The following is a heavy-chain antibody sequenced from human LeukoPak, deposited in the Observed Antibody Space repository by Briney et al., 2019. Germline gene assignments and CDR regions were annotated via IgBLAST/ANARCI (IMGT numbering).Heavy chain of an antibody. V-gene: IGHV3-15*01. CDR2: IKSKTGGGTT. J-gene: IGHJ4*02. CDR1: GFTFSNAW. CDR3: TTALYYDSSGYYLFDY. Sequence: GGSLRLSCAASGFTFSNAWMSWVRQAPGKGLEWVGRIKSKTGGGTTDYAAPVKGRFTISRDDSKNTLYLQMNSLKTEDTAVYYCTTALYYDSSGYYLFDYWGQGTLVTVSS. D-gene: IGHD3-22*01.